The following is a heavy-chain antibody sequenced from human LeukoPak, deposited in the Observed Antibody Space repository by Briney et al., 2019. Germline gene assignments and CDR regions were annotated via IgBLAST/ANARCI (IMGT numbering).Heavy chain of an antibody. Sequence: SETLSLTCTVSGYSISSGYYWGWIRQPPGKGLEWIGRIYHSGSTYYNPSLKSRVTISVDTSKNQFSLKLSSVTAADTAVYYCARQASYFFDYWGQGTLVTVSS. J-gene: IGHJ4*02. D-gene: IGHD2-2*01. CDR2: IYHSGST. CDR3: ARQASYFFDY. CDR1: GYSISSGYY. V-gene: IGHV4-38-2*02.